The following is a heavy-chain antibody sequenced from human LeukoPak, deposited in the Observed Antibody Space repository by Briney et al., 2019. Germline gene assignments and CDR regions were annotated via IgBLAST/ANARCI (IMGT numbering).Heavy chain of an antibody. CDR3: ARDSGDGYNTVNDY. J-gene: IGHJ4*02. V-gene: IGHV4-4*07. CDR1: GGSISSYY. CDR2: IYTSGST. Sequence: SETLSLTCTVSGGSISSYYWSWIRQPAGKGLEWIGRIYTSGSTNYNPSLKSRVTMSVDKSKNQFPLKLSSVNAADTAVYYCARDSGDGYNTVNDYWGQGTLVTVSS. D-gene: IGHD5-24*01.